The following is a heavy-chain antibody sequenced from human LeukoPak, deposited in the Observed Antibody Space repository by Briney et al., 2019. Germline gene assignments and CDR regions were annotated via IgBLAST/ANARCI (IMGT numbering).Heavy chain of an antibody. Sequence: KPSETLSLTCAVYGGSFSGYYWSWIRQPPGKGLEWIGEINHSGSTNYNLSLKSRVTISVDTSKNQFSLKLSSVTAADTAVYYCARGSYCSSTSCYRGVKGFDPWGQGTLVTVSS. CDR1: GGSFSGYY. D-gene: IGHD2-2*01. V-gene: IGHV4-34*01. CDR3: ARGSYCSSTSCYRGVKGFDP. J-gene: IGHJ5*02. CDR2: INHSGST.